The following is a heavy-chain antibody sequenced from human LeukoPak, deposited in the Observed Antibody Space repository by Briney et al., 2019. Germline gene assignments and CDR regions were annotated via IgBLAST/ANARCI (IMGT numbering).Heavy chain of an antibody. Sequence: SETLSLTCAVSGGSITIGTWWTWVRQPPGQGLEWIGEVYYSGSPNNNSSIKSRATISLDKTKNQFLLNLTSVTAADTAVYYCARGPRKWGQGTMVTVSS. CDR1: GGSITIGTW. CDR2: VYYSGSP. J-gene: IGHJ3*01. CDR3: ARGPRK. V-gene: IGHV4-4*02.